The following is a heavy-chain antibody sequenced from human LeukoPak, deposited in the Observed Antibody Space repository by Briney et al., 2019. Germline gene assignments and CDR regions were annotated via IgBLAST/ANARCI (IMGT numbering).Heavy chain of an antibody. Sequence: SETLSLTXAVYGGSFSGYYKSWIRQPPGKRMEWIGEINHSGSTNYNPSLKSRVNISVDTSKNQSSLKLSSVTAADTAVYYCASGRYYDFWSGYYNGLDYWGQGTLVTVSS. D-gene: IGHD3-3*01. CDR3: ASGRYYDFWSGYYNGLDY. J-gene: IGHJ4*02. CDR2: INHSGST. V-gene: IGHV4-34*01. CDR1: GGSFSGYY.